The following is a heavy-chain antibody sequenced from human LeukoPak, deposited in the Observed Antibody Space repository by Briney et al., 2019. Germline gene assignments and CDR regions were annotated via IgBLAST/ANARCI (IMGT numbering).Heavy chain of an antibody. J-gene: IGHJ5*02. V-gene: IGHV4-38-2*02. Sequence: TSETLSLTCTVSGGSISSGYYWGWIRQPPGKGLEWIASIYHSGSTYYNPSLKSRVTISVDTSKNQFSLKLSSVTAADTAVYYCARVVGSSTSSNWFDPWGQGTLVTVSS. CDR2: IYHSGST. D-gene: IGHD2-2*01. CDR3: ARVVGSSTSSNWFDP. CDR1: GGSISSGYY.